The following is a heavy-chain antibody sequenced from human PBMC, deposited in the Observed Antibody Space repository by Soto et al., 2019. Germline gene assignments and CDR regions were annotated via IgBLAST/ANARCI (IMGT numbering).Heavy chain of an antibody. J-gene: IGHJ3*02. CDR2: ISYDGSNK. CDR3: EKGDTAMVTVFAFDI. D-gene: IGHD5-18*01. Sequence: PGGSLRLSCAASGFTFSSYGMHWVRQAPGKGLEWVAVISYDGSNKYYADSVKGRFTISRDNSKNTLYLQMNSLRAEDTAVYYCEKGDTAMVTVFAFDIWGQGTMVTVSS. V-gene: IGHV3-30*18. CDR1: GFTFSSYG.